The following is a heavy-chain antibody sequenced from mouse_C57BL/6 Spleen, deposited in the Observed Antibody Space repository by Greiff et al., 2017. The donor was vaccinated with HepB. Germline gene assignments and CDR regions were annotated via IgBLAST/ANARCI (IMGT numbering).Heavy chain of an antibody. Sequence: VQLQESGAELARPGASVKMSCKASGYTFTSYTMHWVKQRPGQGLEWIGYINPSSGYTKYNQKFKDKATLTADKSSSTAYMQLSSLTSEDSAVYYGAAPHSGGSYDGYFDVWGTGTTVTVSS. D-gene: IGHD1-1*02. CDR2: INPSSGYT. J-gene: IGHJ1*03. V-gene: IGHV1-4*01. CDR3: AAPHSGGSYDGYFDV. CDR1: GYTFTSYT.